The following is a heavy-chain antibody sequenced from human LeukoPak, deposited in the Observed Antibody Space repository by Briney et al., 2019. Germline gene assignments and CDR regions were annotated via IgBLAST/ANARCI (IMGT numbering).Heavy chain of an antibody. D-gene: IGHD6-19*01. V-gene: IGHV1-46*01. Sequence: ASVKVSCKASGYTFTSYYMHWVRQAPGQGLEWMGIINPSGGSTSYAQKFQGRVTMTRDMSTSTVYMELSNLRSEDTAVYYCAREARSSGWYGSFEDWFDPWGQGTLVTVSS. CDR3: AREARSSGWYGSFEDWFDP. CDR1: GYTFTSYY. CDR2: INPSGGST. J-gene: IGHJ5*02.